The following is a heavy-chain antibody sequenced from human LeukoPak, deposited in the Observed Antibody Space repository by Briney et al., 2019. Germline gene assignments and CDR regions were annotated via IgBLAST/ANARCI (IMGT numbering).Heavy chain of an antibody. Sequence: ASVRVSCKASGYTFTSYYMHWVRQAPGQGLEWMGIINPSGGSTSYAQKFQGRVTMTRDTSTSTVYMELSSLRSEDTAVYYCARESMVRGVKDYWGQGTLATVSS. CDR2: INPSGGST. CDR1: GYTFTSYY. D-gene: IGHD3-10*01. V-gene: IGHV1-46*01. J-gene: IGHJ4*02. CDR3: ARESMVRGVKDY.